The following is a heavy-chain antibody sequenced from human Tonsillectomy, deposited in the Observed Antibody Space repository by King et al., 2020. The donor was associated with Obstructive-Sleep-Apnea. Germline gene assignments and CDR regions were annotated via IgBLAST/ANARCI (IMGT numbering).Heavy chain of an antibody. Sequence: VQLVESGGGVVQPGRSLRLSCAASEFTFSTYAMHWVRQAPGKGLEWVAVISYDGSNNYYADSVKGRFTLSRDNSKNTLYLQMSSLRAEDTAVYYCAREKVATSLYYYYAMDVWVQGTTVTVSS. J-gene: IGHJ6*02. CDR3: AREKVATSLYYYYAMDV. V-gene: IGHV3-30*04. CDR2: ISYDGSNN. CDR1: EFTFSTYA. D-gene: IGHD5-12*01.